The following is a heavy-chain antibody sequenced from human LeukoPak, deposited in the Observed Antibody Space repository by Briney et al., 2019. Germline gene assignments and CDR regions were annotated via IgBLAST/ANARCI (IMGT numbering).Heavy chain of an antibody. J-gene: IGHJ4*02. V-gene: IGHV4-38-2*02. CDR2: VYRSGTT. CDR3: ARDKSLFYVDSSGYYQARDFDY. D-gene: IGHD3-22*01. Sequence: SETLSLTCTASSLTNGYHWGWIRQSPGKGLEWIGSVYRSGTTYYNPSLTTRVDTSIDTSKKQFSLKLSSVTAADTAVYYCARDKSLFYVDSSGYYQARDFDYWGQGILVTVSP. CDR1: SLTNGYH.